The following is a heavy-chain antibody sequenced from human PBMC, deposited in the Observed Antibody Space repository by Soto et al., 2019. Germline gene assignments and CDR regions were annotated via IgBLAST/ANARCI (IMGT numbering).Heavy chain of an antibody. CDR1: GYTFTSYG. Sequence: QVQLVQSGAEVKKPGASVKVSCKASGYTFTSYGISWVRQAPGQGLEWMRWISAYNGNTNYAQKLQGRVTMTTDTSTSTAYMELRSLRSDDTAVYYCARDAYSGYDFYYYYMDVWGKGTTVTVSS. D-gene: IGHD5-12*01. CDR3: ARDAYSGYDFYYYYMDV. J-gene: IGHJ6*03. CDR2: ISAYNGNT. V-gene: IGHV1-18*01.